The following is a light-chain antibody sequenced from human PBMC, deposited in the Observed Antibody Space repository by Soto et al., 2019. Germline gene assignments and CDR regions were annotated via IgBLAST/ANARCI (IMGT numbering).Light chain of an antibody. CDR1: QTIRTN. CDR3: QQSYSTPYT. Sequence: DIQLTQSPSSLSTSVGDRVTITCRASQTIRTNLNWYQQKPRGAPKLLISAASSLQGGVPLRFSGSGSGTDFTLTISSQQPEDFATYYCQQSYSTPYTFGQGTSLEIK. J-gene: IGKJ2*01. V-gene: IGKV1-39*01. CDR2: AAS.